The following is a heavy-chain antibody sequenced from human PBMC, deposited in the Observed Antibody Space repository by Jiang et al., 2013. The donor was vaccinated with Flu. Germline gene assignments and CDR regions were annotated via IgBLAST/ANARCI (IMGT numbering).Heavy chain of an antibody. J-gene: IGHJ4*02. CDR1: GFIFGDHA. Sequence: VQLVESGGGSVQPGRSLRLSCTASGFIFGDHAMHWVRQVPGKGLEWVSGIGWNSINVGYADSVKGRFTISRNNAKNSLYLQMNSLSAEDTALYYCVKGLGLSLIVVPDYWGQGTLVTVSS. V-gene: IGHV3-9*01. CDR3: VKGLGLSLIVVPDY. D-gene: IGHD2-2*01. CDR2: IGWNSINV.